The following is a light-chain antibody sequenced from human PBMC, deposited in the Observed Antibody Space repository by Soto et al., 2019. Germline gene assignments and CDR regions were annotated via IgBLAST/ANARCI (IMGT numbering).Light chain of an antibody. CDR1: QSVSSTY. CDR3: QQYDSSLYT. Sequence: EIVLTQSPGTLSLSPGERATLSCRASQSVSSTYLAWYQQKPGQAPRLLINGASSRATGIPDRFSGSGSGTDFTLTISRLEPEDFAVYFCQQYDSSLYTFGQGTKLEIK. CDR2: GAS. J-gene: IGKJ2*01. V-gene: IGKV3-20*01.